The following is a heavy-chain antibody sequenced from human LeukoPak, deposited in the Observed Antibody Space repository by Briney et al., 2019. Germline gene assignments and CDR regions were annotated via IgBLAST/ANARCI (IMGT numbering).Heavy chain of an antibody. D-gene: IGHD3-22*01. CDR2: ILGSGGST. Sequence: GGSLRLSCAASGFTFSNYAMSWVRQAPGKRLEWVSAILGSGGSTYYADSVKGRFTVSRDNSKNTLYLQMNSLRAEDTAVYYCATPSSGYYGYYFDYWGQGTLVTVSS. J-gene: IGHJ4*02. CDR1: GFTFSNYA. CDR3: ATPSSGYYGYYFDY. V-gene: IGHV3-23*01.